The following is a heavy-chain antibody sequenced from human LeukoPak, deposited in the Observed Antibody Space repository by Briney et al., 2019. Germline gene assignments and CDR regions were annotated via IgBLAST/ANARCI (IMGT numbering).Heavy chain of an antibody. Sequence: SETLSLTCAVYGGSFSGYYWSWIREPPGKGLEWIGEINHSGSTNYNPSLKSRVTISVDTSKNQFSLKLSSVTAADTAVYYCARATRIFGVVMWGQGTLVTVSS. CDR2: INHSGST. CDR1: GGSFSGYY. D-gene: IGHD3-3*01. V-gene: IGHV4-34*01. CDR3: ARATRIFGVVM. J-gene: IGHJ4*02.